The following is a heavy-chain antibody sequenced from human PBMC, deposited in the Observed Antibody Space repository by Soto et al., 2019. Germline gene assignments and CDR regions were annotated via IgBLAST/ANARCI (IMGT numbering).Heavy chain of an antibody. CDR2: IIPIFGTA. J-gene: IGHJ4*02. CDR3: ARDGVRLRYFDWLLDY. D-gene: IGHD3-9*01. Sequence: GASVKVSCKASGGTFSSYAISWVRQAPGQGLEWMGGIIPIFGTANYAQKFQGRVTITADESTSTAYMELSSLRSEDTAVYYCARDGVRLRYFDWLLDYWGQGTLVTVSS. V-gene: IGHV1-69*13. CDR1: GGTFSSYA.